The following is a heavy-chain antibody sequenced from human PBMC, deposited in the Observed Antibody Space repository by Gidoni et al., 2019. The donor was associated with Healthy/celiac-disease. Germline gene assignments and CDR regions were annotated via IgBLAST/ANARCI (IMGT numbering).Heavy chain of an antibody. V-gene: IGHV4-59*01. CDR2: IYYSGST. D-gene: IGHD2-21*01. J-gene: IGHJ5*02. Sequence: QVQLQESGPGLVKPSETLSLTCTVSGGSISSYYWSWIRQPPGKGLEWIGYIYYSGSTNYNPSLKSRVTISVDTSKNQFSLKLSSVTAADTAVYYCARAPVIAPGRGWFDPWGQGTLVTVSS. CDR1: GGSISSYY. CDR3: ARAPVIAPGRGWFDP.